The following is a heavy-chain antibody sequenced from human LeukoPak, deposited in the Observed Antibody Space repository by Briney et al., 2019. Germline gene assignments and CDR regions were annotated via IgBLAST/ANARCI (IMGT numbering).Heavy chain of an antibody. J-gene: IGHJ4*02. V-gene: IGHV3-30*04. Sequence: GGSLRLSCAASGFTFSSYAMHWVRQAPGKGLEWVAVISYDGSNKYYADSVKGRFTISRDNSKNTLYLQMNSLRAEDTAVYYCARELGGVGYSYGRRPFDYWGQGTLVTVSS. CDR2: ISYDGSNK. CDR1: GFTFSSYA. CDR3: ARELGGVGYSYGRRPFDY. D-gene: IGHD5-18*01.